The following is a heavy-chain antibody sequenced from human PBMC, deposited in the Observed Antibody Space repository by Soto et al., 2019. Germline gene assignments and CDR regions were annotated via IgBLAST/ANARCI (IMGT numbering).Heavy chain of an antibody. CDR1: GLIFSNYK. D-gene: IGHD2-8*01. CDR2: ISTDGSIT. CDR3: ARDTNGLHY. V-gene: IGHV3-74*01. Sequence: GGSLRRSCAASGLIFSNYKMHWVRQAPGKGLVWVSRISTDGSITDYADSVKGRFTVSRDNAKNTLYLQMNSLRVDDTAVYYCARDTNGLHYWGQGTLVTVSS. J-gene: IGHJ4*02.